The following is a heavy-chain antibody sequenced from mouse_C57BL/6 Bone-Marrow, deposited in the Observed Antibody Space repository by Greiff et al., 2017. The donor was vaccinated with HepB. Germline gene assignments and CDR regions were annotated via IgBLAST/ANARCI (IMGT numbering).Heavy chain of an antibody. D-gene: IGHD1-1*01. CDR2: IFPGSGST. Sequence: VQLQQSGPELVKPGASVKISCKASGYTFTDYYINWVKQRPGQGLEWIGWIFPGSGSTYYNEKFKGKATLTVDKSSSTAYMLLSSLTSEDSAVYFCARYYYGSSLYFDVWGTGTTVTVSS. CDR1: GYTFTDYY. J-gene: IGHJ1*03. V-gene: IGHV1-75*01. CDR3: ARYYYGSSLYFDV.